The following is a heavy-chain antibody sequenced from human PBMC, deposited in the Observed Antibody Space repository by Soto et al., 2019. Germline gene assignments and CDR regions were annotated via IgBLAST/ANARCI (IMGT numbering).Heavy chain of an antibody. D-gene: IGHD1-26*01. CDR1: GFTFSMYW. J-gene: IGHJ4*02. V-gene: IGHV3-74*01. CDR2: ISDDGTTT. Sequence: PGESLKIPCVVSGFTFSMYWMHWVRQVPGQIPFWVSRISDDGTTTNYADSVRGRFTISRDNSKNTLYLQMNNLKPDDTAIYYCTRGPRPHSPGTAAHWGPGXPVTLYS. CDR3: TRGPRPHSPGTAAH.